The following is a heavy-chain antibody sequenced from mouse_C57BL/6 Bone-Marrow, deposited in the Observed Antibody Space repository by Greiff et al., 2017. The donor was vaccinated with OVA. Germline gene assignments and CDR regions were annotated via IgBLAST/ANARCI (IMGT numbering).Heavy chain of an antibody. J-gene: IGHJ2*01. CDR1: GYTFTDYY. Sequence: VQLQQSGPELVKPGASVKISCKASGYTFTDYYINWVKQRPGQGLEWIGWIFPGSGSTSYNEKFKGKATLTVDKSYSTAYMLLSSLTSEDSAVYVCARSRWLRPCYWGQGTTLTVSS. D-gene: IGHD2-2*01. CDR3: ARSRWLRPCY. CDR2: IFPGSGST. V-gene: IGHV1-75*01.